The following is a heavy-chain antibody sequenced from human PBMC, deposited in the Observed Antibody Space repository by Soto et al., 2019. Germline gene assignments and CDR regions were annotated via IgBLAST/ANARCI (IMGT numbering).Heavy chain of an antibody. CDR3: ARTSWSVYYYDSSGPVDY. V-gene: IGHV4-4*02. CDR1: GGSISSSNW. D-gene: IGHD3-22*01. J-gene: IGHJ4*02. CDR2: IYHSGST. Sequence: KASETLSLTCAVSGGSISSSNWWSWVRQPPGKGLEWIGEIYHSGSTNYNPSLKSRVTISVDKSKNQFSLKLSSVTAADTAVYYCARTSWSVYYYDSSGPVDYWGQGTLVTVS.